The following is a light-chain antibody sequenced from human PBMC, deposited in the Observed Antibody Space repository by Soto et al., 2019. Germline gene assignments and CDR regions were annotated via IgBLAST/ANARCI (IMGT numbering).Light chain of an antibody. J-gene: IGKJ1*01. CDR3: QQSYIFPWT. V-gene: IGKV1-39*01. Sequence: DIQMTQSPSSLSASVGDRVTITCRASQSISTYLNWYQQRPGKAPKLLIYAASSLQSGVPSRFSGSGSGTDFTLTISSLQREDFATYYCQQSYIFPWTFGQGTKVEI. CDR2: AAS. CDR1: QSISTY.